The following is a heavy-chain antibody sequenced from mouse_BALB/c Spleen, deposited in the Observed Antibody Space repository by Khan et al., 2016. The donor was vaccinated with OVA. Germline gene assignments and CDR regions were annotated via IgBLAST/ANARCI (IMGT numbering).Heavy chain of an antibody. CDR3: ARPGYYYFDY. V-gene: IGHV5-17*02. Sequence: EVELVESGGGLVQPGGSRKLSCAASGFTFSGFGMHWVRQAPEKGLEWVAFISSDSNTIYYADTVKGRFTISRDNPKKTLFLQMTSLRSEDTAMYFCARPGYYYFDYWGQGTTLTVSS. CDR2: ISSDSNTI. CDR1: GFTFSGFG. J-gene: IGHJ2*01. D-gene: IGHD2-3*01.